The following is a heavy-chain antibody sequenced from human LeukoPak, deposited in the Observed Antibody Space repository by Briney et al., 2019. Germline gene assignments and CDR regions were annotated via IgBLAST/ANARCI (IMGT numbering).Heavy chain of an antibody. CDR2: ISGSGGST. V-gene: IGHV3-23*01. D-gene: IGHD2-2*01. Sequence: GGSLGLSCAASGFTFSSYAMSWVRQAPGKGLEWVSAISGSGGSTYYADSVKGRFTISRDNSKNTLYLQMNSLRAEDTAVYYCAKLYCSSTSCYHGGLYFDYWGQGTLVTVSS. CDR3: AKLYCSSTSCYHGGLYFDY. CDR1: GFTFSSYA. J-gene: IGHJ4*02.